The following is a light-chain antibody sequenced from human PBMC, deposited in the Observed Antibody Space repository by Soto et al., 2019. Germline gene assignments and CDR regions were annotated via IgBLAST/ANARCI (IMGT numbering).Light chain of an antibody. CDR3: QQSYSTPFT. CDR1: QSISSY. CDR2: AAS. V-gene: IGKV1-39*01. J-gene: IGKJ3*01. Sequence: DIQMTQSPSSLSASVGDRVTITCRASQSISSYFNWYQQKPGKAPKLLIYAASSVQSGVPSRFSGSGSGTDFTLTISSLQPEDFATYYCQQSYSTPFTFGPGTKVDI.